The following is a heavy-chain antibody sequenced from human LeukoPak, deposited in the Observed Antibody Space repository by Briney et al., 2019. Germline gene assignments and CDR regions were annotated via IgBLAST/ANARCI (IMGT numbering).Heavy chain of an antibody. Sequence: SETLSLTCTASGGSISSSIYYWGWIRQPPGKGLEWIGSIYYSGSTYYNPSLRGRVTISVDTSKNQFSLKLNSVTAADTAVYYCARHSGPEWLPLRPFDYWGQGTLVTVSS. CDR1: GGSISSSIYY. CDR3: ARHSGPEWLPLRPFDY. J-gene: IGHJ4*02. D-gene: IGHD3-3*01. V-gene: IGHV4-39*01. CDR2: IYYSGST.